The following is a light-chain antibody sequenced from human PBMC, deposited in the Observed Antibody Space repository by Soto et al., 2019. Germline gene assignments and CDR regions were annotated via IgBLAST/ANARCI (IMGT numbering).Light chain of an antibody. CDR1: SSDVGGYNY. CDR2: DVS. Sequence: QPALTQPAAGSGSPGQSITISCTGTSSDVGGYNYVSWYQQHPGKAPKLMIYDVSNRPSGVSNRFSGSKSGNTASLTISGLQAEDEADYYCSSYTSSSTFYVFGTGTKVTVL. J-gene: IGLJ1*01. CDR3: SSYTSSSTFYV. V-gene: IGLV2-14*01.